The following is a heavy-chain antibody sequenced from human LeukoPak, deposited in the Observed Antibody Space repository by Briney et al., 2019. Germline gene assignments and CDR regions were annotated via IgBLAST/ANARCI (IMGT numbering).Heavy chain of an antibody. CDR1: GFTFSSYA. CDR3: ARARPGYSYAL. D-gene: IGHD5-18*01. CDR2: ISGSGGST. J-gene: IGHJ4*02. V-gene: IGHV3-23*01. Sequence: GGSLRLSCAASGFTFSSYAMSWVRQAPGKGLEWVSAISGSGGSTYYADSVKGRFTISRDNSKNTLYLQMNSLRSDDTAVYYCARARPGYSYALWGQGTLVTVSS.